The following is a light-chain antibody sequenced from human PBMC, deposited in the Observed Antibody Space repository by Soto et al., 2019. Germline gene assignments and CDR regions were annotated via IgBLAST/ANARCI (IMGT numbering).Light chain of an antibody. CDR2: KAS. CDR1: QSISSW. V-gene: IGKV1-5*03. Sequence: DIQMTQSPSTLSASVGDRVTITCRASQSISSWLAWYQQKPGKAPKLLIYKASSLESGVQSRFSGSGSVTEFTLTISSLQPDDFATYYCQQYNSSPTFGQGTKVEIK. CDR3: QQYNSSPT. J-gene: IGKJ1*01.